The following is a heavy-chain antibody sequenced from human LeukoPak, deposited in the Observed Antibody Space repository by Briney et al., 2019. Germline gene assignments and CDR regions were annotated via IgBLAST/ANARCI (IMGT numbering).Heavy chain of an antibody. CDR1: GYTFDNYY. CDR2: INPDKGDT. Sequence: ASAKVSCKASGYTFDNYYIHWVRQARGQGLEWVGRINPDKGDTTYARRFQGRVTMTRDTSTNTAYMELRRLTSDDAAVYYCARDPAWNAFDVWGQGTLVTVS. D-gene: IGHD1-1*01. CDR3: ARDPAWNAFDV. V-gene: IGHV1-2*02. J-gene: IGHJ3*01.